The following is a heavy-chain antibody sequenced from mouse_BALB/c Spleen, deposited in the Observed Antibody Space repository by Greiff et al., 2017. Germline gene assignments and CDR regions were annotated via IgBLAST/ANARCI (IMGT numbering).Heavy chain of an antibody. V-gene: IGHV1S135*01. J-gene: IGHJ4*01. CDR2: IDPYNGGT. D-gene: IGHD2-1*01. Sequence: VHVKQSGPELVKPGASVKVSCKASGYSFTDYNMYWVKQSHGKSLEWIGYIDPYNGGTSYNQKFKGKATLTVDKSSSTAFMHLNSLTSEDSAVYYCARWRGYYGNLYAMDYWGQGTSVTVSS. CDR1: GYSFTDYN. CDR3: ARWRGYYGNLYAMDY.